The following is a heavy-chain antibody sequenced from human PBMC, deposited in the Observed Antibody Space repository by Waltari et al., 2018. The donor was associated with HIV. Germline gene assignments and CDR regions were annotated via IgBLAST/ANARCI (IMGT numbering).Heavy chain of an antibody. V-gene: IGHV4-39*01. J-gene: IGHJ6*02. D-gene: IGHD3-10*01. CDR2: MYYSGSA. Sequence: QLKLHESGPGLVKPSETLSLTCTVSGGSISSNNYIWGWIRQPPGRGLGWVASMYYSGSAYYNASLRSRVTTSVDTSKNQFSLQLTSVTAADTAVYYCARHSRALGASNYYYYGLDVWGQGTTVAVSS. CDR3: ARHSRALGASNYYYYGLDV. CDR1: GGSISSNNYI.